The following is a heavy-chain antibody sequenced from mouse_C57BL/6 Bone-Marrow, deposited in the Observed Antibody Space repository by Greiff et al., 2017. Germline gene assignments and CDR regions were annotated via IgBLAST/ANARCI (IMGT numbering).Heavy chain of an antibody. CDR1: GYTFTSYD. CDR2: IFPGDGST. CDR3: ARYYGSNYWYFDV. Sequence: QVQLKESGPELVKPGASVKLSCKASGYTFTSYDINWVKQRPGQGLAWIGWIFPGDGSTKYNEKFKGKATLTVDTSSSTAYMELHSLTSEDSAVYYWARYYGSNYWYFDVWGTGTTVTVSS. J-gene: IGHJ1*03. D-gene: IGHD1-1*01. V-gene: IGHV1-85*01.